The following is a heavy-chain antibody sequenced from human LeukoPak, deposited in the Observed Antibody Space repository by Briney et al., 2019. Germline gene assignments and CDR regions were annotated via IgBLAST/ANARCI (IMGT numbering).Heavy chain of an antibody. V-gene: IGHV5-51*01. CDR1: GYSFTSYW. CDR3: ARHPRLSMIAVVTPDAFDI. D-gene: IGHD3-22*01. CDR2: IYPGDSET. J-gene: IGHJ3*02. Sequence: KRGESLKISCKGSGYSFTSYWIGWVRQMPGKGLEWMGMIYPGDSETRYSPSFQGQVTISADKSISTAYLQWSSLKASDTAMYFCARHPRLSMIAVVTPDAFDIWGQGTMVTVSS.